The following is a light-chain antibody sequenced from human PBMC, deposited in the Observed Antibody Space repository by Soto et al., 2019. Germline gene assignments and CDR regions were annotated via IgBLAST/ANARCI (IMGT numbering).Light chain of an antibody. Sequence: QSVLTQPPSASGTPGQRVSISCSGSNSNIGANTVNWYQQVPGAAPKLLIYSNSQRPSGVPDRFSASKSATSASVAISGRQSDDEADYCCASWDDSLKGVVFGGGTKLTVL. J-gene: IGLJ2*01. CDR3: ASWDDSLKGVV. CDR1: NSNIGANT. CDR2: SNS. V-gene: IGLV1-44*01.